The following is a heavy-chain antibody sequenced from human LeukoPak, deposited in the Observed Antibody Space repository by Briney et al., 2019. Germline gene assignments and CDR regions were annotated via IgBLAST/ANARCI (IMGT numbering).Heavy chain of an antibody. CDR2: INPNSGGT. J-gene: IGHJ4*02. CDR1: GYTFTGHY. V-gene: IGHV1-2*02. CDR3: ARDKDTAMVGDY. D-gene: IGHD5-18*01. Sequence: ASVKVSCKASGYTFTGHYMHWVRQAPAQALEWMGWINPNSGGTNYAQNFQGRVTMTRDTSISSAYMELSSLRSDDTAVYYCARDKDTAMVGDYWGQGTLLTVSS.